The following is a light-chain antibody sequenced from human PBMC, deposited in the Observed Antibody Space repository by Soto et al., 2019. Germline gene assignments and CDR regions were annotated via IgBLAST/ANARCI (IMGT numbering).Light chain of an antibody. CDR3: SRYTRGNTYV. V-gene: IGLV2-14*01. CDR1: RSEIGAYNS. CDR2: EVT. Sequence: QSALTQPASVSGSPGQSITISWTGTRSEIGAYNSVSWYQQHPPKAPKLMIFEVTNRPSGISHRFSGSKSGNTASLTISGRLPEDEADYYWSRYTRGNTYVLRTATKATV. J-gene: IGLJ1*01.